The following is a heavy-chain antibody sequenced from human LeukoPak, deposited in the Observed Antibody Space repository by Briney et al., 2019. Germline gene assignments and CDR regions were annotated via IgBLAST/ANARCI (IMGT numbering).Heavy chain of an antibody. CDR1: GFTFDDHG. CDR3: ARVGRLGYCSSTSCYPDY. J-gene: IGHJ4*02. D-gene: IGHD2-2*01. Sequence: PGGSLRLSCAASGFTFDDHGMSWVRQAPGKGLEWVSGINWNGGSTGYADSVKGRFTISRDNAKNTLYLQMNSLRVEDTAVYYCARVGRLGYCSSTSCYPDYWGQGTLVTVSS. CDR2: INWNGGST. V-gene: IGHV3-20*04.